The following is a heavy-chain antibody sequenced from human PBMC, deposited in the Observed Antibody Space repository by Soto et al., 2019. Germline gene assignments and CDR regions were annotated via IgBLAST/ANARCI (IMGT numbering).Heavy chain of an antibody. CDR1: GGSISSSSYY. J-gene: IGHJ6*03. CDR2: IYYSGST. Sequence: PSETLSLTCTVSGGSISSSSYYWGWIRQPPGKGLEWIGSIYYSGSTYYNPSLKSRDTISVDTSKKQFSLKLSSVTAADTAVYYCARLRSSSWSGRYYYYYMDVWGKGTTVTVSS. V-gene: IGHV4-39*01. CDR3: ARLRSSSWSGRYYYYYMDV. D-gene: IGHD6-13*01.